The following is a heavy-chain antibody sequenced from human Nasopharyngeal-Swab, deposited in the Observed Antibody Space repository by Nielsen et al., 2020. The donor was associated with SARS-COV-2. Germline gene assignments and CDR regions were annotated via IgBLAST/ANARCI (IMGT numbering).Heavy chain of an antibody. CDR1: GFTFSSYW. V-gene: IGHV3-7*01. CDR3: ARVGRLRSEFDY. CDR2: IKQDGSEK. J-gene: IGHJ4*02. Sequence: GESLKISCAASGFTFSSYWMSWVRQAPGKGLEWVANIKQDGSEKYYVDSVKGRFTIPRDNAKNSLYLQMNSLRAEDTAVYYCARVGRLRSEFDYWGQGTLVTVSS. D-gene: IGHD3-10*02.